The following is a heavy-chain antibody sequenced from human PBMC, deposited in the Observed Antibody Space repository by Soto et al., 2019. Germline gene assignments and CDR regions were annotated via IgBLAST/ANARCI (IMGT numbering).Heavy chain of an antibody. Sequence: ASVKVSCKASGFTFTSSAVQWVRQAPGQRLEWMGWINAGNGNTKYSQKFQGRVTITRDTSASTAYMELSSLRSEDTAVYYCARGITLPTPLDYWGQGTLVTVSS. CDR1: GFTFTSSA. CDR2: INAGNGNT. D-gene: IGHD1-20*01. CDR3: ARGITLPTPLDY. J-gene: IGHJ4*02. V-gene: IGHV1-3*01.